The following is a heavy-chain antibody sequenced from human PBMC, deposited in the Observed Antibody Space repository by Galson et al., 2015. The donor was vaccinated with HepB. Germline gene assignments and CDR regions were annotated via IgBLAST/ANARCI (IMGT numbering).Heavy chain of an antibody. CDR1: GFIFRNYA. V-gene: IGHV3-23*01. CDR2: MSDTGVNT. Sequence: SLRLSCAASGFIFRNYAMTWVRQAPGTGLEWVSGMSDTGVNTYYAHAVKDRFTISRDNSKKMLYLHMSGLRVEDTATYFCVKGADSNDDRYDYWGQGTLVTVSS. CDR3: VKGADSNDDRYDY. D-gene: IGHD1-1*01. J-gene: IGHJ4*02.